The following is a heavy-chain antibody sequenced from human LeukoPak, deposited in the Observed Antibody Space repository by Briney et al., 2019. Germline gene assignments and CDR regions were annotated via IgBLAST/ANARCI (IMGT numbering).Heavy chain of an antibody. V-gene: IGHV4-38-2*02. J-gene: IGHJ5*02. CDR1: GYSISSGYY. CDR3: ASQITMVRGVLDWFDP. CDR2: IYYSGST. D-gene: IGHD3-10*01. Sequence: SETLSLTCTVSGYSISSGYYWGWIRQPPGKGLEWIGSIYYSGSTYYNPSLKSRVTISVDTSKNQFSLKLSSVTAADTAVYYCASQITMVRGVLDWFDPWGQGTLVTVSS.